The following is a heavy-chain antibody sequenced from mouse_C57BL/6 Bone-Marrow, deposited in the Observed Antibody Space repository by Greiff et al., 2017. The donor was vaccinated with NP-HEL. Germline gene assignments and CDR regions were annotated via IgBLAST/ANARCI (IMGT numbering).Heavy chain of an antibody. CDR2: ISNLAYSS. Sequence: EVKLLESGGGLVQPGGSLKLSCAASGFTFSDYGMAWVRQAPRKGPEWVAFISNLAYSSYYADTVTGRFTFSRENAKNTLYLEMSSLRSEDTAMYYCARTVTMVFHCYFDVWGTGTTVTVSS. CDR1: GFTFSDYG. CDR3: ARTVTMVFHCYFDV. D-gene: IGHD2-2*01. V-gene: IGHV5-15*01. J-gene: IGHJ1*03.